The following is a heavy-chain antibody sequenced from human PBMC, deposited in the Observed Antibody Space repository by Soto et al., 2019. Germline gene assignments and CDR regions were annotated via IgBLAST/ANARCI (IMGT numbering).Heavy chain of an antibody. D-gene: IGHD5-12*01. CDR1: GASISSGDYF. V-gene: IGHV4-30-4*01. CDR3: AREKGYISGPKNFDY. Sequence: TLYLTFTVSGASISSGDYFWSWIRQSPGKGLEWIGYIYDSGSSYYNPSLKSRVTMSVDTSKNQFSLKLRSVTAADTAVYYCAREKGYISGPKNFDYWGQGTLVTVSS. CDR2: IYDSGSS. J-gene: IGHJ4*02.